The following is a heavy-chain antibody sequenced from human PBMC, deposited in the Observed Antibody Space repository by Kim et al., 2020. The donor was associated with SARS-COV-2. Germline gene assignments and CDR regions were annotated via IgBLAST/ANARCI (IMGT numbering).Heavy chain of an antibody. Sequence: GGSLRLSCAASGFTFSSYSMNWVRQAPGKGLEWVSSISSSSSYIYYADSVKGRFTISRDNAKNSLYLQMNSLRAEDTAVYYCARELLGYCSGGSCYAPEGYYYYGMDVWGQGTTVTVSS. CDR3: ARELLGYCSGGSCYAPEGYYYYGMDV. D-gene: IGHD2-15*01. J-gene: IGHJ6*02. CDR2: ISSSSSYI. V-gene: IGHV3-21*01. CDR1: GFTFSSYS.